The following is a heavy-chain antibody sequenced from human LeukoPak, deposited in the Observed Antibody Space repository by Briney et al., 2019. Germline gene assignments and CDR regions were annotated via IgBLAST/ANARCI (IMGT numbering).Heavy chain of an antibody. Sequence: ASVKVSCKASGYTFTGYYMHWVLQAPGQGLEWMGRINPNSGGTNYAQKFQGRLTMTRDTSISTAYMELSRLRSDDTAVYYCARDVDIVATDFDYWGQGTLVTVSS. CDR1: GYTFTGYY. V-gene: IGHV1-2*06. CDR2: INPNSGGT. CDR3: ARDVDIVATDFDY. J-gene: IGHJ4*02. D-gene: IGHD5-12*01.